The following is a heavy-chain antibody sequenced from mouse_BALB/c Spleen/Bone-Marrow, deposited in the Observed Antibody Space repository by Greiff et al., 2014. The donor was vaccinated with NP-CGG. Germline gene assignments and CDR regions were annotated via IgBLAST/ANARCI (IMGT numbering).Heavy chain of an antibody. CDR2: IWGDGST. J-gene: IGHJ1*01. CDR3: AKGPYYGYLYFDV. CDR1: GISLTSYG. D-gene: IGHD1-2*01. V-gene: IGHV2-3*01. Sequence: VKLQESGPGLVAPSQSLSITCTVSGISLTSYGVSWVRQPPGKGLEWLGVIWGDGSTNYHSALISKLSISKDNSKSQVFLKLKSLQTDDTATYYCAKGPYYGYLYFDVWGAGTTVTVSS.